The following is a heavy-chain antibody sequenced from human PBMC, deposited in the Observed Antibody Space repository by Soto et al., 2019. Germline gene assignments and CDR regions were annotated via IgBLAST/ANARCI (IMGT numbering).Heavy chain of an antibody. Sequence: LSLTCTVSGGSISSGDYYWSWIRQPPGKGLEWIGYIYYSGSTYYNPSLKSRVTISVDTSKNQFSLKLSSVTAADTAVYYCARGVVVVPAATNWFDPWGQGTLVTVSS. V-gene: IGHV4-30-4*01. J-gene: IGHJ5*02. CDR3: ARGVVVVPAATNWFDP. D-gene: IGHD2-2*01. CDR2: IYYSGST. CDR1: GGSISSGDYY.